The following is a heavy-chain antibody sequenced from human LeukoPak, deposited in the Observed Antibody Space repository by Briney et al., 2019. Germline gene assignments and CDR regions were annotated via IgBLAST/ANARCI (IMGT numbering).Heavy chain of an antibody. CDR3: ARDPPVYYYDSSGYIDY. V-gene: IGHV3-74*01. J-gene: IGHJ4*02. Sequence: GGSLRLSCAASGFTFSSYWMHWVRQAPGKGLVWVSRINSDGSSTSYADSVKGRFTISRDNAKNTLYLQMNSLRAEDTAVSYCARDPPVYYYDSSGYIDYWGQGTLVTVSS. CDR1: GFTFSSYW. CDR2: INSDGSST. D-gene: IGHD3-22*01.